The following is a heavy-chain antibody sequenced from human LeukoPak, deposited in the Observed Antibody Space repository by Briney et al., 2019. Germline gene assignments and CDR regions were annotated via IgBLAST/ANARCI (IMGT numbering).Heavy chain of an antibody. V-gene: IGHV4-39*01. J-gene: IGHJ4*02. CDR2: IYYSGST. Sequence: SETLSLTCTVSGGSISSSSYYWGWIRQPPGKGLEWIGSIYYSGSTYYNPSLKSRVTTSVDTSKNQFSLKLSSVTAADTAVYYCARTAVTNGVGYWGQGTLVTVSS. CDR1: GGSISSSSYY. CDR3: ARTAVTNGVGY. D-gene: IGHD4-17*01.